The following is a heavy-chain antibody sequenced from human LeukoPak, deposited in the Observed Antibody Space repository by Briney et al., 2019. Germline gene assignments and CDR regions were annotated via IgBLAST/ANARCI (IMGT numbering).Heavy chain of an antibody. CDR3: ARGPYYYDSPYFDH. D-gene: IGHD3-22*01. V-gene: IGHV4-31*03. Sequence: SETLSLTCTVSGVSISSGGYYWRWIRQHPGKGLEWIGYIYYSGSTYYNPSLKSRVTISVDTSKNQFSLKLSSVTAADTAVYYCARGPYYYDSPYFDHWGQGTLVTVSS. CDR2: IYYSGST. CDR1: GVSISSGGYY. J-gene: IGHJ4*02.